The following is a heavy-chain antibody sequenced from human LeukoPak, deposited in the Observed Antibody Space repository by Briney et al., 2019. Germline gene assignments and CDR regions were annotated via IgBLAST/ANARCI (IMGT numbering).Heavy chain of an antibody. V-gene: IGHV3-33*01. Sequence: GGSLRLSCAASGFTFSSYGMHWVRQAPGKGLEWVAVIWYDGSNKYYADSVKGRFTISRDNSKNTLYLQMNSLRAEDTAVYYCARAYPELRYFDWLPNHYYGMDVWGQGTTVTVSS. D-gene: IGHD3-9*01. CDR1: GFTFSSYG. CDR3: ARAYPELRYFDWLPNHYYGMDV. CDR2: IWYDGSNK. J-gene: IGHJ6*02.